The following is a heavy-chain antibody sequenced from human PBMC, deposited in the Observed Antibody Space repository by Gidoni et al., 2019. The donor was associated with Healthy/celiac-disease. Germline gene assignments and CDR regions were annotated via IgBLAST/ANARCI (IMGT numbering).Heavy chain of an antibody. D-gene: IGHD3-22*01. Sequence: QLQLQESGPGLVKPSETLSLTCTVSGGSIRSSSYYWGWIRQPPGKGLEWIGSIYYSGSTYYNPSLKSRVTISVDTSKNQFSRKLSSVTAADTAVYYGARHDVSMIVVWAPSNWFDPWGQGTLVTVSS. J-gene: IGHJ5*02. V-gene: IGHV4-39*01. CDR1: GGSIRSSSYY. CDR2: IYYSGST. CDR3: ARHDVSMIVVWAPSNWFDP.